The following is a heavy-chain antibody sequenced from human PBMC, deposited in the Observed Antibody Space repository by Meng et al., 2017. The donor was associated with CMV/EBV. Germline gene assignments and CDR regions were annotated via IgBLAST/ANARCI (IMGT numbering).Heavy chain of an antibody. CDR3: ARRGSIHGWFDP. J-gene: IGHJ5*02. Sequence: SETLSLTCAVYGGSFSGYYWSWIRQPPGKGREWIGEINHSGSTNYNPSLKSRVTISVDTSKNQFSLKLSSVTAADTAVYYCARRGSIHGWFDPWGQGTLVTVSS. CDR1: GGSFSGYY. V-gene: IGHV4-34*01. CDR2: INHSGST. D-gene: IGHD2-21*01.